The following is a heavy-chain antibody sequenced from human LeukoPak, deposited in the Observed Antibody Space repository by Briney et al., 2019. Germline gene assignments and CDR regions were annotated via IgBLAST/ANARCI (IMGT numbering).Heavy chain of an antibody. Sequence: GGSLRLSCAASGFTFNNYGMHWVRQAPGKGLEWVAVISYDGSNKYYADSVKGRFTISRDNSKNTMYLQMNSLRAEDTAVYYCAKSGTYYYYYMDVWGKGTTVTVSS. CDR3: AKSGTYYYYYMDV. V-gene: IGHV3-30*18. CDR1: GFTFNNYG. J-gene: IGHJ6*03. D-gene: IGHD1-26*01. CDR2: ISYDGSNK.